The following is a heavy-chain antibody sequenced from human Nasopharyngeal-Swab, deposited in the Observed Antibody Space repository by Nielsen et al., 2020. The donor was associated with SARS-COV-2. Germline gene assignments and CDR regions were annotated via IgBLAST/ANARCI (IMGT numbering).Heavy chain of an antibody. V-gene: IGHV4-34*10. J-gene: IGHJ4*02. Sequence: SETLSLTCSVSGGSFNGFYWNWIRQAPGKGLEWIGEINHNERTNYNPSLKSRIAMLVDTSKNQFSLKLSSVTATDTAVYYCARSGYSYGLPVGYFGHWSQGTLVTVSS. CDR2: INHNERT. CDR1: GGSFNGFY. D-gene: IGHD5-18*01. CDR3: ARSGYSYGLPVGYFGH.